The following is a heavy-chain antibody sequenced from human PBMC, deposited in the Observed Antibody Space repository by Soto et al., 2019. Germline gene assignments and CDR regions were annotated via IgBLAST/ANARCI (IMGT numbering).Heavy chain of an antibody. V-gene: IGHV3-23*01. CDR2: ISGSGGST. CDR3: AKSPYCGGDCYSSSWVGGDY. CDR1: GFTFSSYA. J-gene: IGHJ4*02. Sequence: QPGGSLRLSCAASGFTFSSYAMSWVRQAPGKGLEWVSAISGSGGSTYYADSVKGRFTISRDNSKNTLYLQMNSLRAEDTAVYYCAKSPYCGGDCYSSSWVGGDYWGQGTLVTVSS. D-gene: IGHD2-21*02.